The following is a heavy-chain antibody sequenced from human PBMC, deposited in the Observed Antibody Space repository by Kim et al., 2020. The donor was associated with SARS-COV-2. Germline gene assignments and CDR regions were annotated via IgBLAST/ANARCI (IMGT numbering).Heavy chain of an antibody. Sequence: SETLSLTCEVYGGSFSGYYWNWIRQPPGKGLEWIGEINHSGSTKYNPSLKSRVTISVDTSKTQFSLKLNSVTAADTAVYFCARAIGYRSGLRSYYYMEVWGKGTPVTVSS. CDR3: ARAIGYRSGLRSYYYMEV. V-gene: IGHV4-34*01. CDR2: INHSGST. J-gene: IGHJ6*03. D-gene: IGHD5-18*01. CDR1: GGSFSGYY.